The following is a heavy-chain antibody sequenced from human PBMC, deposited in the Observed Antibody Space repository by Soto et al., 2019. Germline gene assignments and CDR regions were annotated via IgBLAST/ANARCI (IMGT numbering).Heavy chain of an antibody. J-gene: IGHJ6*02. CDR3: ASLSISGVDYYGMDV. CDR2: INHSGST. D-gene: IGHD5-12*01. Sequence: SETLSLTCAVYGGSFSGYYWSWIRQPPGKGLEWIGEINHSGSTNYNPSLKSRVTISVDTSKNQFSLKLSSVTAADTAVYYCASLSISGVDYYGMDVWDQGTTVTASS. V-gene: IGHV4-34*01. CDR1: GGSFSGYY.